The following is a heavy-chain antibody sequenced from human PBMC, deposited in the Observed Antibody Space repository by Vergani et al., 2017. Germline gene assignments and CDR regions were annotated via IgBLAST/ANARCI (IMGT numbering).Heavy chain of an antibody. D-gene: IGHD1-7*01. CDR2: IYSGGST. V-gene: IGHV3-66*02. Sequence: EVQLVESGGGLVQPGGSLRLSCAASGFTVSSNYMSWVRQAPGKGLEWVSVIYSGGSTYYADSVKGRFTISRDNSKNTLYLEMNRLNVDDTAIYYCGKTQGTVFGTWWFDPWGQGTPVTVSS. CDR1: GFTVSSNY. J-gene: IGHJ5*02. CDR3: GKTQGTVFGTWWFDP.